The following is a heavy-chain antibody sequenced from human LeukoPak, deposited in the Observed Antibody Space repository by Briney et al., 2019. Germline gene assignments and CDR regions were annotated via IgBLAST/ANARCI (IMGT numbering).Heavy chain of an antibody. J-gene: IGHJ1*01. CDR1: GYTFTKYA. CDR2: ISDYNGYT. D-gene: IGHD4-23*01. Sequence: ASVKVSCKASGYTFTKYAISWVRQAPGLGLEWMGWISDYNGYTDYAQKLQFRVTMTTDTSTSTAYMELRSLRSDDTAVYYCARDKAVTTEVTQHFQHWGQGTLVTVSS. CDR3: ARDKAVTTEVTQHFQH. V-gene: IGHV1-18*01.